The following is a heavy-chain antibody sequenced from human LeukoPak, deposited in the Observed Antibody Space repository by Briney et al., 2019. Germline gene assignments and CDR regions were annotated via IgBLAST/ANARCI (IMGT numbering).Heavy chain of an antibody. J-gene: IGHJ3*02. CDR1: GFTFSSYA. CDR2: ISSNGGST. V-gene: IGHV3-64D*06. Sequence: GGSLRLSCSASGFTFSSYAMHWVRQAPGKGLEYVSAISSNGGSTYYADFVKGRFTISRDNSKNTLYLQMSSLRAEDTAVYYCVKVPGHDDAFDIWGQGTMVTVSS. CDR3: VKVPGHDDAFDI.